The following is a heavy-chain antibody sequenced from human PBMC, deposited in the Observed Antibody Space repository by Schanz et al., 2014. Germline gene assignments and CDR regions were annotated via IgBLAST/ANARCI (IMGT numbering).Heavy chain of an antibody. D-gene: IGHD1-1*01. CDR3: ARAHGNNWYGKGLDY. V-gene: IGHV3-11*06. J-gene: IGHJ4*02. Sequence: QVQLVESGGGLVKPGGSLRLSCAASGFTFSDYYMSWIRQAPGKGLEWVSSISSSGSYIHYADSVKGRFTISRDNAKNTLYLQMNSLRAEDTAVYFCARAHGNNWYGKGLDYWGQGTQVTVSS. CDR2: ISSSGSYI. CDR1: GFTFSDYY.